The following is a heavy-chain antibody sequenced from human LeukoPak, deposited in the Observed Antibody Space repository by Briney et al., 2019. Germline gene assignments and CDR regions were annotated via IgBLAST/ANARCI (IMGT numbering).Heavy chain of an antibody. J-gene: IGHJ4*02. CDR3: ARDPYDFWSGYYKGNDY. D-gene: IGHD3-3*01. CDR1: EFTFSSYS. CDR2: ISSSSSYI. Sequence: GGSLRLSCAASEFTFSSYSMNWVRQAPGKGLEWVSSISSSSSYIYYADSVKGRFTISRDNAKNSLYLQMNSLRAEDTAVYYCARDPYDFWSGYYKGNDYWGQGTLVTVSS. V-gene: IGHV3-21*01.